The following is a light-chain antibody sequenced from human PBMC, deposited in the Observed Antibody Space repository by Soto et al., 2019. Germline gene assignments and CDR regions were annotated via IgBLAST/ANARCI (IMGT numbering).Light chain of an antibody. CDR3: QQYGSSQA. CDR2: GAS. Sequence: EIVLTQSPGTLSLSPGERATLSCRASQSVTSSYLAWYQQKPGQAPRLLIYGASSRATGIPDRFSGSGSGTDITLTISRLEPEDFAVYYCQQYGSSQAFGGGTKVEIK. CDR1: QSVTSSY. V-gene: IGKV3-20*01. J-gene: IGKJ4*01.